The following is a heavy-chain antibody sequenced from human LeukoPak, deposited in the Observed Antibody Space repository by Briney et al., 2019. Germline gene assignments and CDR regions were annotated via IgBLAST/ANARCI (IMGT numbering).Heavy chain of an antibody. CDR3: ARAYLYCSGGSCYSGNYWYFDL. D-gene: IGHD2-15*01. Sequence: PSETLSLTCTVSGGSISSGGYSWSWIRQPPGKGLEWIGYIYHSGSTYYNPSLKSRVTISVDRSKNQFSLKLSSVTAADTAVYYCARAYLYCSGGSCYSGNYWYFDLWGRGTLVTVSS. J-gene: IGHJ2*01. CDR1: GGSISSGGYS. CDR2: IYHSGST. V-gene: IGHV4-30-2*01.